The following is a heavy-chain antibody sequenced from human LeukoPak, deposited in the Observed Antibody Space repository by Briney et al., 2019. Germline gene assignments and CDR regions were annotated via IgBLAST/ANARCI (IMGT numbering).Heavy chain of an antibody. Sequence: GGSLRLSCEASGFTFRNYWMTWVRQAPGKGLEWVANINRDGSDKNYVDSLRGRFTISRDNAKNSLYLQMNSLRAEDTAVYYCVKYGDYWDLDYWGQGTLVTVSS. J-gene: IGHJ4*02. CDR1: GFTFRNYW. D-gene: IGHD4-17*01. V-gene: IGHV3-7*01. CDR3: VKYGDYWDLDY. CDR2: INRDGSDK.